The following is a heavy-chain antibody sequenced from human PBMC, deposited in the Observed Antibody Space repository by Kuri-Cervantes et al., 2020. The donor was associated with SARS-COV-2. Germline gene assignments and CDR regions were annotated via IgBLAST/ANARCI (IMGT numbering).Heavy chain of an antibody. J-gene: IGHJ4*02. D-gene: IGHD6-6*01. CDR3: ARGSSPFDY. Sequence: ASVKVSCKASVYTFTSYGISWVRQDPGQGLEWMGWINTNTGNPTYAQGFTGRFVFSLDTSVSTAYLQISSLKAEDTAVYYCARGSSPFDYWGQGTLVTVSS. CDR1: VYTFTSYG. V-gene: IGHV7-4-1*02. CDR2: INTNTGNP.